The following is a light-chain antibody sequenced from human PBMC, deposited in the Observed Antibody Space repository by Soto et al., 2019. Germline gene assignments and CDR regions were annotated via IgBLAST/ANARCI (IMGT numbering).Light chain of an antibody. Sequence: QTVVTQPPSASGTPGQRVTISCSGSSCNIGSNTVNWYQQLPGTAPKLLIYSNNQRPSGVPVRFSGSKSGTSASLAISGLQSEDEADYYCAAWDDRLNGNVVFGGGTKVTVL. CDR2: SNN. CDR1: SCNIGSNT. J-gene: IGLJ2*01. CDR3: AAWDDRLNGNVV. V-gene: IGLV1-44*01.